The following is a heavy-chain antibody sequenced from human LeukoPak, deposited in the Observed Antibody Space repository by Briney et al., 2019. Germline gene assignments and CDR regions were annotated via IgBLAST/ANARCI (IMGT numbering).Heavy chain of an antibody. CDR2: IYHSGST. V-gene: IGHV4-38-2*02. D-gene: IGHD3-22*01. CDR3: ARDPAVPYYYDSSGYFGDHYFDY. J-gene: IGHJ4*02. Sequence: SETLSLTCTVSGYSISSGYYWGWIRQPPGKGLEWIGSIYHSGSTYYNPSLKSRVTISVDTSKNQFSLKLSSVTAADTAVYYCARDPAVPYYYDSSGYFGDHYFDYWGQGTLVTVSS. CDR1: GYSISSGYY.